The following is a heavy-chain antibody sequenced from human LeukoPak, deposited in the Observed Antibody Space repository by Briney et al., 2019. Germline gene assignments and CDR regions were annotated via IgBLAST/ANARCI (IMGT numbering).Heavy chain of an antibody. CDR3: GIYFVGGGGRGT. D-gene: IGHD2-21*01. CDR2: DGST. V-gene: IGHV4-31*03. CDR1: GASISSGDYH. Sequence: LSLTCTLSGASISSGDYHWTWIRQHPGKSFEWIVNDGSTSYNPSPQSRLTISVDTSKNQFSLKLSSVTAADTDIYYCGIYFVGGGGRGTWGEGSLVTVSS. J-gene: IGHJ4*02.